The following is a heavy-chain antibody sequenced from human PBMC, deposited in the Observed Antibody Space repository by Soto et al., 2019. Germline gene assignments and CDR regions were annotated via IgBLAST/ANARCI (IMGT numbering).Heavy chain of an antibody. J-gene: IGHJ4*02. CDR1: GFTFSDHY. CDR3: ARATTVTDY. Sequence: SLRLSCAASGFTFSDHYMDWVRQAPGKGLEWVGRTRNKANSHTTEYAASVKGRFTISRGDSKNSLYLQMNSPKVEDTAVYYCARATTVTDYWGQGALVTVSS. D-gene: IGHD4-17*01. V-gene: IGHV3-72*01. CDR2: TRNKANSHTT.